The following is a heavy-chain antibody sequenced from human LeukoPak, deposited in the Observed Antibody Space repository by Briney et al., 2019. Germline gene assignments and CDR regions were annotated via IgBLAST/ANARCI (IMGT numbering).Heavy chain of an antibody. CDR1: GFTFSSYS. J-gene: IGHJ5*02. CDR2: ISSSSSTI. Sequence: GGSLRLSCAASGFTFSSYSMNWVRQAPGKGLEWVSYISSSSSTIYYADSVKGRFTISRDNAQTSLYLQMNSLRAEDTAVYYCARASDPWLQLTWGQGTLVTVSS. CDR3: ARASDPWLQLT. D-gene: IGHD5-24*01. V-gene: IGHV3-48*04.